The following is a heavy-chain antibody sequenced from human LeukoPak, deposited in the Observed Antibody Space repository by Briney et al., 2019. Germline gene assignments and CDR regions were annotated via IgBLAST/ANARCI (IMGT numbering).Heavy chain of an antibody. CDR2: FDPEDGET. CDR3: ATDSRSMGPGSYYNPARGPFDY. D-gene: IGHD3-10*01. J-gene: IGHJ4*02. Sequence: ASVKVSCKVSGYTLTELSMHWVRQAPGKGLEWMGGFDPEDGETIYAQKFQGRVTMTEDTSTDTAYMELSSLRSEDTAVYYCATDSRSMGPGSYYNPARGPFDYWGQGTLVTVSS. CDR1: GYTLTELS. V-gene: IGHV1-24*01.